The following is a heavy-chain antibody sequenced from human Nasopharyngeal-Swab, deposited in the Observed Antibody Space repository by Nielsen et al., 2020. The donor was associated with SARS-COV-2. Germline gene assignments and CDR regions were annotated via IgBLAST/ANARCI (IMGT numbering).Heavy chain of an antibody. Sequence: GESLKISCAASDFTFSSYAMSWVRQAPGKGLEWVSVISVSGDRTYYADSVKGRFIISSDNSKNTLYLQMNSLRAEDTAVYYCARGSGGSDYWGQGTLVIVSS. CDR3: ARGSGGSDY. J-gene: IGHJ4*02. V-gene: IGHV3-23*01. CDR1: DFTFSSYA. CDR2: ISVSGDRT. D-gene: IGHD1-26*01.